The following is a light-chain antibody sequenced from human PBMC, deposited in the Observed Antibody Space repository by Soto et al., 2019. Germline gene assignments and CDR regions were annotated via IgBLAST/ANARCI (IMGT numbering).Light chain of an antibody. Sequence: QSALTQPASVSGSPGQSITISCTGTSSDVGGYNYLSWYQQHPGKAPKLMIYDVSNRPSGVSNRFSGSKSGNTASLTISGLQAEDEADYYCSSYTSSSILFGGGTKLTVL. CDR2: DVS. V-gene: IGLV2-14*01. J-gene: IGLJ2*01. CDR1: SSDVGGYNY. CDR3: SSYTSSSIL.